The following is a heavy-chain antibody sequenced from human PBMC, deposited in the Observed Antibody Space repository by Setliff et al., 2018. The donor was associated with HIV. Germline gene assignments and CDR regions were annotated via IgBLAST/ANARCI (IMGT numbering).Heavy chain of an antibody. J-gene: IGHJ3*02. Sequence: PGGSLSLSCAASGFTFSNYNMNWVRQAPGKGLEWISYITDSSTTIYYADSVKGRFTISRDNAKNSLYLQMNSLRAEDTAVYYCARGIAAAAHPDTFDIWGQGTMVTVSS. CDR1: GFTFSNYN. CDR3: ARGIAAAAHPDTFDI. D-gene: IGHD6-13*01. V-gene: IGHV3-48*01. CDR2: ITDSSTTI.